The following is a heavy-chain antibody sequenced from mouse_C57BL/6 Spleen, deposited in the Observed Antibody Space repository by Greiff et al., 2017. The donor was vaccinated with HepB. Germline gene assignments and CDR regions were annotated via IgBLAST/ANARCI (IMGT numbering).Heavy chain of an antibody. V-gene: IGHV1-80*01. CDR2: IYPGDGDT. Sequence: VKLVESGAELVKPGASVKISCKASGYAFSSYWMNWVKQRPGKGLEWIGQIYPGDGDTNYNGKFKGKATLTADKSSSTAYMQLSSLTSEDSAVYFCARSDYEGFAYWGQGTLVTVSA. J-gene: IGHJ3*01. D-gene: IGHD1-1*01. CDR3: ARSDYEGFAY. CDR1: GYAFSSYW.